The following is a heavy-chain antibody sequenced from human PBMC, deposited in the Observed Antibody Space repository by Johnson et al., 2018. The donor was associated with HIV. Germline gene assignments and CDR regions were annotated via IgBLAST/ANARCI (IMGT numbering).Heavy chain of an antibody. J-gene: IGHJ3*02. Sequence: MMLVESGGGLVQPGGSPRLSCAASGFTFSTYWMSWVRQAPGKGLEWVAKIRQDGSEKYYVDSVTGRFTISRDNAKNSLYLQMNGLRAEDTAVYYCARNEYSNYGGRDAFDIWGQGTMVTVPS. CDR1: GFTFSTYW. CDR2: IRQDGSEK. V-gene: IGHV3-7*02. D-gene: IGHD4-11*01. CDR3: ARNEYSNYGGRDAFDI.